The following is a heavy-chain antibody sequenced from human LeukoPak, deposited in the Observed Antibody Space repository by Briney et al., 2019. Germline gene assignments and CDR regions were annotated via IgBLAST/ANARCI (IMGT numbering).Heavy chain of an antibody. V-gene: IGHV3-23*01. CDR3: ARGGTIVGGEYYFDY. J-gene: IGHJ4*02. Sequence: GGSLRLSCAASGFTFSSYAMSWVRQAPGKGLEWVSAISGSGGSTYYADSVKGRFTISRDNSKNTLYLQMNSLRAEDTAVYYCARGGTIVGGEYYFDYWGQGTLVTVSS. CDR1: GFTFSSYA. CDR2: ISGSGGST. D-gene: IGHD1-26*01.